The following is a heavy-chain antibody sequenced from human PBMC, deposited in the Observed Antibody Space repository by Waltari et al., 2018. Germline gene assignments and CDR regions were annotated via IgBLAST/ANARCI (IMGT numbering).Heavy chain of an antibody. Sequence: QLQLKESGPRLVKSSETLSLTCTISGGSISTLTHYWAWIRQTPGKGPEWIGSVSYNGNAYYNPSLERRVTMSVDRSKNHFSLDLESVTTPDTSIYFCARSFGGSGSYKFDYWGQGILVTVSS. CDR1: GGSISTLTHY. D-gene: IGHD3-10*01. CDR3: ARSFGGSGSYKFDY. CDR2: VSYNGNA. V-gene: IGHV4-39*02. J-gene: IGHJ4*02.